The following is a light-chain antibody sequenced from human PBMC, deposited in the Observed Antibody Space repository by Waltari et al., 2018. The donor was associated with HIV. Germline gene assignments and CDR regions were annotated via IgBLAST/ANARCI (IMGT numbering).Light chain of an antibody. Sequence: LTQPPSASGTPGQRVTISCSGSSSNIGSNAANWYQQLPGAAPTLLIYRNNQRPSGVPDRFSASKSGTSASLAISGLQSEDEADYYCAAWDDSLNGPVFGGGTKLTVL. CDR1: SSNIGSNA. V-gene: IGLV1-44*01. J-gene: IGLJ2*01. CDR3: AAWDDSLNGPV. CDR2: RNN.